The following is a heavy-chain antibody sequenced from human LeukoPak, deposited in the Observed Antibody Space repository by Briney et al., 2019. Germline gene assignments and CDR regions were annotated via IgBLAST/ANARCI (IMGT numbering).Heavy chain of an antibody. CDR1: GFTFSNYA. V-gene: IGHV3-23*01. CDR3: AKTSDISVRYYFDY. Sequence: GGSLRLSCAASGFTFSNYAMTWVRQAPGKGPEWVSGISGGGGVTYYADSVKGRFTISRDNSKNTLYVQMNSLRVEDTAVYYCAKTSDISVRYYFDYWGQGTLVAVSS. D-gene: IGHD3-22*01. CDR2: ISGGGGVT. J-gene: IGHJ4*02.